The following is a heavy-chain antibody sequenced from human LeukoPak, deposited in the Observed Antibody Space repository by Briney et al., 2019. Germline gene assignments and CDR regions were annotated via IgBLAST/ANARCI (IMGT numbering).Heavy chain of an antibody. J-gene: IGHJ4*02. CDR1: GYTLSEIS. D-gene: IGHD5-18*01. CDR2: IDREDGQT. CDR3: ATVGYSYGAFDH. Sequence: ASVKVSCKVSGYTLSEISMYWVRQAPGKGLEWMGGIDREDGQTIYAQKFQGRVTMTEDTSTDTAYMEESRLTSEDTAFYYCATVGYSYGAFDHWGQGTLVTVSS. V-gene: IGHV1-24*01.